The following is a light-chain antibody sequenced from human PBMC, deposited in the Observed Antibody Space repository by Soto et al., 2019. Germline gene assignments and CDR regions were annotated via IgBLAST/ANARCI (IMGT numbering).Light chain of an antibody. V-gene: IGLV6-57*01. CDR2: EDS. Sequence: NFMLTQPHSVSESPGKTVTISCTRSSGSIASYYVQWYQQRPGSSPTPVIYEDSQRPSGVPDRFSGSIDSSSNSASLTISGLKTEDEADYYCQSYDSSNHWVFGGGTKLTVL. J-gene: IGLJ3*02. CDR3: QSYDSSNHWV. CDR1: SGSIASYY.